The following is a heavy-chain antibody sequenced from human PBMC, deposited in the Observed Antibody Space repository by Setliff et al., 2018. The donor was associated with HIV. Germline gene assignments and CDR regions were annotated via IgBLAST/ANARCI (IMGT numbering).Heavy chain of an antibody. D-gene: IGHD7-27*01. CDR2: DNPDNVVL. CDR3: ASPSFWGSGARNIDAFDM. J-gene: IGHJ3*02. CDR1: GGTFSNYA. Sequence: ASVKVSCKASGGTFSNYAITWVRQAPGQGLEWMGWDNPDNVVLKSAQKFQGRVTMTRDTSINTAYMELSSLKSDDTAVYYCASPSFWGSGARNIDAFDMWGQGTLVTVSS. V-gene: IGHV1-2*02.